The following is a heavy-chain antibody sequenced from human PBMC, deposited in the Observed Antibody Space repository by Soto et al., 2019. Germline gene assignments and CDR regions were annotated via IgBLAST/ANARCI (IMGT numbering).Heavy chain of an antibody. V-gene: IGHV3-7*01. CDR3: ERDGSVLRYFDWQD. CDR2: IKQDGSEK. D-gene: IGHD3-9*01. CDR1: GFTFSSYW. J-gene: IGHJ4*02. Sequence: PGVSLRLSCAASGFTFSSYWMSWVRQAPGKGLEWVANIKQDGSEKYYVDSVKGRFTISRDNAKNSLYLQMNSLRAEDTAVYYCERDGSVLRYFDWQDWGQGTLVTVSS.